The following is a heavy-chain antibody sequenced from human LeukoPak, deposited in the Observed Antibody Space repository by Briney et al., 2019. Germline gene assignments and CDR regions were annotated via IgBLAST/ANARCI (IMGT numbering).Heavy chain of an antibody. CDR1: GFAFRIYG. CDR2: IWADGTRH. Sequence: GGSLRLSCAASGFAFRIYGMRWVRQAPGKGLEWVAFIWADGTRHFYADSVKGRFTISRDNSNNTVYLHMNSLKAEDTALYYCVRDRNNNYFDYWGQGTLLTVSS. V-gene: IGHV3-33*01. CDR3: VRDRNNNYFDY. D-gene: IGHD1-14*01. J-gene: IGHJ4*02.